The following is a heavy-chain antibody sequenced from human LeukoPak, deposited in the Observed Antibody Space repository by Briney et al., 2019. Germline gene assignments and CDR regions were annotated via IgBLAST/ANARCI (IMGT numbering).Heavy chain of an antibody. D-gene: IGHD3-22*01. J-gene: IGHJ4*02. CDR3: ARVGKYYDSSGPFDY. CDR2: INPNNGGT. CDR1: GYTFTSYY. Sequence: ASVKVSCKASGYTFTSYYMHWVRQAPGQGLEWMGWINPNNGGTNYAQKFQGRVTMTRDTSISTAYMELSRLRSDDTAVYYCARVGKYYDSSGPFDYWGQGTLVTVSS. V-gene: IGHV1-2*02.